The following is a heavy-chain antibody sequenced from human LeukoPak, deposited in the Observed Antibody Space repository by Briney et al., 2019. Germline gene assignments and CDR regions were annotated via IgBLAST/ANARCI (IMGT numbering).Heavy chain of an antibody. CDR3: ARFRTWGDKAFDY. J-gene: IGHJ4*02. D-gene: IGHD2-21*02. V-gene: IGHV3-7*01. CDR1: GFTFSNYW. Sequence: PGGSLRLSCAASGFTFSNYWMTWVRQAPGKGLEWVANINQDGSEKYYVGSVKGRFTISRDNAKNSLSLQMNSLRAEDTAVYYCARFRTWGDKAFDYWGQGTLVTVSS. CDR2: INQDGSEK.